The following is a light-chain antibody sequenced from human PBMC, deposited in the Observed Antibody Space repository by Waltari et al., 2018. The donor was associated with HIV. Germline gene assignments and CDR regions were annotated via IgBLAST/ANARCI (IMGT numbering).Light chain of an antibody. CDR2: EVT. J-gene: IGLJ2*01. CDR3: SSYAGSNNVL. CDR1: SSDVGGYNS. Sequence: QSALTQPPSASGSPGQSVAISCTGTSSDVGGYNSVSWYQQHPGKAPKLMFYEVTKRPSGVPDRFSGSKSGNTASLTVSGLQAEDEADYYCSSYAGSNNVLFGGGTKLTVL. V-gene: IGLV2-8*01.